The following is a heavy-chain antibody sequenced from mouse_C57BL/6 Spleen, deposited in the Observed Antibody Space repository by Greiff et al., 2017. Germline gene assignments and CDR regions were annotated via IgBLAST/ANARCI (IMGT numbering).Heavy chain of an antibody. V-gene: IGHV1-53*01. Sequence: QVQLQQPGTELVMPGASVKLSCKASGYTFTSYWMHWVKQRPGQGLEWIGNINPSNGGTNYNEKFKSKATLTVDKSSSTAYMQLSSLTSEDSAVYDCARRGGLRRRAMDYWGQGTSVTVSS. CDR3: ARRGGLRRRAMDY. J-gene: IGHJ4*01. D-gene: IGHD3-3*01. CDR2: INPSNGGT. CDR1: GYTFTSYW.